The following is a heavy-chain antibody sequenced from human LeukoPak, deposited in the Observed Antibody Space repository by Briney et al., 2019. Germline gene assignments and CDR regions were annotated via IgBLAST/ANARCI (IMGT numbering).Heavy chain of an antibody. CDR2: INHSGST. CDR1: GGSFSGYY. Sequence: PSETLSLTCAVYGGSFSGYYWSWIRQPPGKGLEWIGEINHSGSTNYNPSLESRVTISVDTSKNQFSLKLSSVTAADTAVYYCARVAADSWNDFDYWGQGTLVTVSS. CDR3: ARVAADSWNDFDY. J-gene: IGHJ4*02. D-gene: IGHD1-1*01. V-gene: IGHV4-34*01.